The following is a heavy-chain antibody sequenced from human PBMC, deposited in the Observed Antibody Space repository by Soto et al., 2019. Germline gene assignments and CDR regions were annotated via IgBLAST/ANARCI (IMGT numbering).Heavy chain of an antibody. J-gene: IGHJ4*02. Sequence: SETLSLTCTLSGGSISGYYWSWIRQPPGKGLEWIGYVYYSGSTKYNPSLESRVTISVDMSNNQFSLMLTSVTAADTAVYYCAKYRRTDAEGYRIDFWCQAILVTVS. D-gene: IGHD5-12*01. CDR3: AKYRRTDAEGYRIDF. V-gene: IGHV4-59*01. CDR1: GGSISGYY. CDR2: VYYSGST.